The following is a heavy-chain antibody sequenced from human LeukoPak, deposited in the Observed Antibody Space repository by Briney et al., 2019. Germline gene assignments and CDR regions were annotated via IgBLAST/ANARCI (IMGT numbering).Heavy chain of an antibody. CDR2: ISAYNGNT. J-gene: IGHJ4*02. CDR3: ARVSHDSSGYHFDY. V-gene: IGHV1-18*01. CDR1: GYTVTRYG. Sequence: GASVKVSCKASGYTVTRYGISWVRQAPGQGLEWMGWISAYNGNTNYAQKLQGRVTMTTDTSTSTAYMELRSLRSDDTAVYYCARVSHDSSGYHFDYWGQGTLVTVSS. D-gene: IGHD3-22*01.